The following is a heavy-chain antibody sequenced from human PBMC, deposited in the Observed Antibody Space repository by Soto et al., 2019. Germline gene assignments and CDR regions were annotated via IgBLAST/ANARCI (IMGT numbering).Heavy chain of an antibody. V-gene: IGHV3-30*03. J-gene: IGHJ4*02. CDR1: EFTFSNYA. Sequence: VGSLRLSCAASEFTFSNYAMHWVRQPPGKGLQWLAVISYDGNNKYYADSVEGRFTISRDNSKNTVYLQMNSLRLGDTAVYYCARGPSYSDSYFDYWGQGTLVTVSS. CDR3: ARGPSYSDSYFDY. D-gene: IGHD4-17*01. CDR2: ISYDGNNK.